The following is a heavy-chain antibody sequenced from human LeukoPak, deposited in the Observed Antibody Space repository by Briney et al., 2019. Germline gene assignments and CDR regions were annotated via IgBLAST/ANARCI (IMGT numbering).Heavy chain of an antibody. V-gene: IGHV1-18*01. CDR3: ATFLGGFYDRSGYYYTPAFDI. D-gene: IGHD3-22*01. Sequence: GASEKVSCKASGYTFTSYGISWVRQAPGQVLEWMGWISAYNGNTNYAQKLQGRVTMTTDTSTSTAYMELRSLRSDDTAVYYCATFLGGFYDRSGYYYTPAFDIWGQGTMVTVSS. CDR2: ISAYNGNT. J-gene: IGHJ3*02. CDR1: GYTFTSYG.